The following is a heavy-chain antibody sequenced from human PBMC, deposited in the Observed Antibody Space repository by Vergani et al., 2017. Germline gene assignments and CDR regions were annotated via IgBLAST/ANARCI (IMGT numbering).Heavy chain of an antibody. J-gene: IGHJ4*02. CDR1: GYSLTELT. Sequence: QVQLVQSGSEVRKPGASVKVSCQVSGYSLTELTIHWVRQAPGKGLEWMGGFDPEHGEVTFAHHIQGRVTMTEDRSTDTAYIELSSLRPEDTALYYCAIVTDYYESSGYYLDYWAQGTLVTFSS. CDR2: FDPEHGEV. CDR3: AIVTDYYESSGYYLDY. D-gene: IGHD3-22*01. V-gene: IGHV1-24*01.